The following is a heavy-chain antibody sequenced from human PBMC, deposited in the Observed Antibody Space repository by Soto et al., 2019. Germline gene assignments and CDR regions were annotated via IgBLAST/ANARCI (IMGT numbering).Heavy chain of an antibody. CDR3: ARAGRGYGDYQYFDY. J-gene: IGHJ4*02. V-gene: IGHV3-30*03. Sequence: GGSLRLSCAASGFTFSSYGMHWVRQAPGKGLEWVAVILYDGNNKYYADSVKGRFTVSRDTSKDTLYVQMGNLRPEDTAVYYCARAGRGYGDYQYFDYWGQGTQVTVSS. CDR2: ILYDGNNK. D-gene: IGHD2-21*01. CDR1: GFTFSSYG.